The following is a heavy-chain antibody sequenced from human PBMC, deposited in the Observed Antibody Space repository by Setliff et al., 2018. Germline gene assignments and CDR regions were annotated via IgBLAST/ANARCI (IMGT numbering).Heavy chain of an antibody. J-gene: IGHJ1*01. V-gene: IGHV1-18*01. CDR1: GYTFTSSG. CDR3: SRLVRYCTTTTCQRASGAEF. D-gene: IGHD2-8*01. Sequence: GASVKVSCKASGYTFTSSGITWVRQAPGQGLEWMGWISAYTGNTNYAQKLQGRVTMTTDTSTSTAYMELRSLTSDDTAVYYCSRLVRYCTTTTCQRASGAEFWGQGTLGTVSS. CDR2: ISAYTGNT.